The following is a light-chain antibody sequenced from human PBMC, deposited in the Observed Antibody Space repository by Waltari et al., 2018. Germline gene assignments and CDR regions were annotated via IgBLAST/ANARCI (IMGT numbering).Light chain of an antibody. CDR2: EDS. CDR3: GTWDSSLSGAV. Sequence: QSVLTPPPSVSAAPGQRVTISCPGGHSNIGNNYVSWYRQFPGTAPKLLIYEDSERPSGVPGRFSGSKSGTSATLDITGLQAGDEADYYCGTWDSSLSGAVFGGGTHLTVL. J-gene: IGLJ7*01. CDR1: HSNIGNNY. V-gene: IGLV1-51*02.